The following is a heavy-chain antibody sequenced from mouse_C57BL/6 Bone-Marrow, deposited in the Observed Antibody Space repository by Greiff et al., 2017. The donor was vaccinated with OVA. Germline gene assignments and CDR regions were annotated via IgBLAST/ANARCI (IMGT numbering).Heavy chain of an antibody. J-gene: IGHJ4*01. V-gene: IGHV7-1*01. D-gene: IGHD2-4*01. CDR1: GFTFSDFY. CDR2: SRKKANDYTT. CDR3: ARDYDYDGPYAMDY. Sequence: EVKLMESGGGLVQSGRSLRLSCATSGFTFSDFYMEWVRQAPGKGLEWIAASRKKANDYTTEYSASVKGRFIVSRDTSQSILYLQMNALRAEDTAIYYCARDYDYDGPYAMDYWGQGTSVTVSS.